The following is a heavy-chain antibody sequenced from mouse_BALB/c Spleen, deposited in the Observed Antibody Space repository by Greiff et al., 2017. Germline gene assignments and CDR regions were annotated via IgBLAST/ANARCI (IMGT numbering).Heavy chain of an antibody. J-gene: IGHJ3*01. CDR3: ARVNGCYEGGFAY. D-gene: IGHD2-3*01. Sequence: EVKLMESGPGLVKPSQSLSLTCSVTGYSITSGYYWNWIRQFPGNKLEWMGYISYDGSNNYNPSLKNRITITRDTSKNQFFLKLNSVTTEDTATYYCARVNGCYEGGFAYWGQGTLVTVSA. CDR2: ISYDGSN. V-gene: IGHV3-6*02. CDR1: GYSITSGYY.